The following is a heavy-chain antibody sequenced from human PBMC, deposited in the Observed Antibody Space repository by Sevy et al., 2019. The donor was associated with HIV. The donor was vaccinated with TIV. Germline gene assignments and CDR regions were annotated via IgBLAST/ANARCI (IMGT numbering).Heavy chain of an antibody. V-gene: IGHV1-46*01. J-gene: IGHJ4*02. D-gene: IGHD1-1*01. CDR3: ARGFVPYTISTIGDY. CDR1: GYTFTNYY. Sequence: ASVKVSCKASGYTFTNYYLHWVRQAPGQGLEWMGIINPSGGSTIYAQKFQGRVTMTRDTSTGTVYMELSSLRSEDTAVYYCARGFVPYTISTIGDYWGQGTLVTVSS. CDR2: INPSGGST.